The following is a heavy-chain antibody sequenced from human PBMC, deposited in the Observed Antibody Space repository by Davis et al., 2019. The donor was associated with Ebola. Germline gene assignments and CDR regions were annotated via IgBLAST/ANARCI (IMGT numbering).Heavy chain of an antibody. Sequence: GESLKISCAASGFTVTRDPMTWVRRPPGKGLEGVSILYGGGNTYYADSVRGRFTISRDTSKNTVFLQMNSLTSDDTAVYYCARDRGGGWGQGTQVTVSS. CDR1: GFTVTRDP. J-gene: IGHJ4*02. V-gene: IGHV3-66*01. CDR2: LYGGGNT. D-gene: IGHD2-15*01. CDR3: ARDRGGG.